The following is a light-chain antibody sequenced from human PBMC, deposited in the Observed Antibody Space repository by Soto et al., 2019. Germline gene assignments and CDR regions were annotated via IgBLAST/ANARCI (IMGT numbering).Light chain of an antibody. CDR3: QHYNSYSST. Sequence: DIQMTQPPSTLSASVGDRVTITCRASQSISNWLAWYQQKPGKAPKLLIYDASILESGVPSRFSGSGSGTEFTLTITSLQPDDFAAYYCQHYNSYSSTFGQGTKVEIK. CDR1: QSISNW. J-gene: IGKJ1*01. V-gene: IGKV1-5*01. CDR2: DAS.